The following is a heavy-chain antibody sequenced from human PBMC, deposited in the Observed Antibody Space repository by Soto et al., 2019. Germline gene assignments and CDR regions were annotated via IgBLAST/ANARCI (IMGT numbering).Heavy chain of an antibody. V-gene: IGHV4-59*01. CDR3: ARIGRVDTAMVSYYYYGMDV. J-gene: IGHJ6*02. CDR1: GGSISSYY. CDR2: IYYSGST. D-gene: IGHD5-18*01. Sequence: SETLSLTCTVSGGSISSYYWSWIRQPPGKGLEWIGYIYYSGSTNYNPSLKSRVTISVDTSKNQFSLKLSSVTAADTAVYYCARIGRVDTAMVSYYYYGMDVWGQGTTVTVSS.